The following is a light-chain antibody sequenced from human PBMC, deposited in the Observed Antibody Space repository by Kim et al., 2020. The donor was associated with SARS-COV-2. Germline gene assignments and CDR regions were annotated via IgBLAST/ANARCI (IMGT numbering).Light chain of an antibody. CDR3: QQTNSFPWT. CDR1: QSVGTS. J-gene: IGKJ1*01. CDR2: AAS. V-gene: IGKV1-39*01. Sequence: ASVRDRVTRTCRARQSVGTSLYRYQQRPGKAPNLLIYAASSLQSEVPTRFSGSGSGTEFTLTISGLQSDDFVAYYCQQTNSFPWTFGHGTKVDIK.